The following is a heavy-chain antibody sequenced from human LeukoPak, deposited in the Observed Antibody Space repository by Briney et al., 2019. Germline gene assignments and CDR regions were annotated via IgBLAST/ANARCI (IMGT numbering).Heavy chain of an antibody. CDR2: INHSGST. V-gene: IGHV4-34*01. D-gene: IGHD6-25*01. CDR3: ARALRSATTPLDY. CDR1: GGSFSGYY. Sequence: SETLSLTCAVYGGSFSGYYWSWIRQPPGKGLEWIGEINHSGSTNYDPSLKSRVTMSVDTSKNQFSLKLSSVTAADTAVYYCARALRSATTPLDYWGQGTLVTVSS. J-gene: IGHJ4*02.